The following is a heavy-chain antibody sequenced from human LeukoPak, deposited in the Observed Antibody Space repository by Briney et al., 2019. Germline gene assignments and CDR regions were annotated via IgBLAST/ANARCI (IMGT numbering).Heavy chain of an antibody. CDR2: ISGSGGST. CDR3: AKDRYYYDSSGYSAGDY. D-gene: IGHD3-22*01. V-gene: IGHV3-23*01. Sequence: GGSLRLSCAASGFTFNSYDMSWVPQAPGQGLEWVSAISGSGGSTYYADSVKGRFTVSRDNSKNTLYLQMNSLRAEDTAVYYCAKDRYYYDSSGYSAGDYWGQGTLVTVSS. CDR1: GFTFNSYD. J-gene: IGHJ4*02.